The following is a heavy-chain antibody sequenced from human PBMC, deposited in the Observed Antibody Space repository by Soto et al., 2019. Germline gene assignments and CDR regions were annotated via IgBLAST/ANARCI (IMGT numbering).Heavy chain of an antibody. Sequence: ASVKVSCKASGYTITSYAMHWVRQAPGQRLEWMGWINAGNGNTKYSQKFQGRVTITRDTSASTAYMELSSLRSEDTAVYYCARLGSSGWPDDAFDIWGQGTMVTVSS. CDR2: INAGNGNT. CDR3: ARLGSSGWPDDAFDI. V-gene: IGHV1-3*01. D-gene: IGHD6-19*01. J-gene: IGHJ3*02. CDR1: GYTITSYA.